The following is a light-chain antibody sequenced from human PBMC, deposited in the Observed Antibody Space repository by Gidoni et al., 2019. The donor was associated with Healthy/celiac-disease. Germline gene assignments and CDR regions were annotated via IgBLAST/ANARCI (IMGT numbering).Light chain of an antibody. J-gene: IGKJ3*01. Sequence: DIVLTQSPGTLSLSPGERATLSCRASQSVSSSYLAWYQQKPGQAPRLLIYGASSRATGIPDRFSGSGSGTDFTLTISRLEPEDFAVYYCQQYGSSLFTFXPXTKVDIK. CDR2: GAS. V-gene: IGKV3-20*01. CDR1: QSVSSSY. CDR3: QQYGSSLFT.